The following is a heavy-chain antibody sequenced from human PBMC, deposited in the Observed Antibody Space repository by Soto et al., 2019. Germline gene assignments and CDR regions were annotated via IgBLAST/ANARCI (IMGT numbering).Heavy chain of an antibody. CDR1: SVTFNIQG. CDR3: ARDRYGDKALDY. CDR2: IRYDGSNE. D-gene: IGHD4-17*01. Sequence: CTXLSCAASSVTFNIQGVPWVRQSPGKGLEWVAVIRYDGSNEYYADSVKGRFTISRDNAKNSLYLQMNSLRAEDTSVYYCARDRYGDKALDYWGQATLVSVYS. V-gene: IGHV3-33*01. J-gene: IGHJ4*02.